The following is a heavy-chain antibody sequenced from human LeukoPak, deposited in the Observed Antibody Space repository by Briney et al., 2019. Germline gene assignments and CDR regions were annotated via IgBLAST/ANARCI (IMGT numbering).Heavy chain of an antibody. D-gene: IGHD2-21*02. Sequence: GGSLKISCKGSGYSFTSYWIGWVRQMPGKGLEWMGIIYPGDSDTRYSPSFQGQVTISADKSISTAYLQWSSLKASDTAMYYCARGPYCGGDCYPWYFDYWGQGTLVTVSS. CDR2: IYPGDSDT. CDR1: GYSFTSYW. V-gene: IGHV5-51*01. CDR3: ARGPYCGGDCYPWYFDY. J-gene: IGHJ4*02.